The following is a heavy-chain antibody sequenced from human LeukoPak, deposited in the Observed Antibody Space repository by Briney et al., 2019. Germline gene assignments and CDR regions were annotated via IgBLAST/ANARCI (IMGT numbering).Heavy chain of an antibody. V-gene: IGHV4-61*01. CDR3: ARRATVTKYYFDY. CDR1: GGSISSDNYF. J-gene: IGHJ4*02. D-gene: IGHD4-17*01. CDR2: IYYSGST. Sequence: RTSETLSLTCAVSGGSISSDNYFWSWIRQHLGKGLEWIAYIYYSGSTNYNPSLKSRVTISLDTSKNQFSLKLSSVTAADTAVYYCARRATVTKYYFDYWGQGTLVTVSS.